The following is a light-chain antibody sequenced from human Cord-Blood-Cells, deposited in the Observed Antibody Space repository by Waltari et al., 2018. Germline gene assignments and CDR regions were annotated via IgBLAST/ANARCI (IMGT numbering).Light chain of an antibody. CDR3: QAWDSSTAWV. CDR1: KLGHKY. CDR2: QDS. Sequence: SYELTQPPSVSVSPGQTASITCSGDKLGHKYACWYQQKPGQSPVLVIYQDSKRPSGIPERFSGSNSGNTATLTISGTQAMDEADYYCQAWDSSTAWVFGGGTKLTVL. V-gene: IGLV3-1*01. J-gene: IGLJ2*01.